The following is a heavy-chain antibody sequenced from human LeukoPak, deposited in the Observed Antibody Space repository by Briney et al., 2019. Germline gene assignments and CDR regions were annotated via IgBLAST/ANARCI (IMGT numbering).Heavy chain of an antibody. V-gene: IGHV3-23*01. CDR3: ARGTSCGADCYAYFDS. CDR2: ISTSGVNT. CDR1: GFTFSSYA. J-gene: IGHJ4*02. D-gene: IGHD2-21*02. Sequence: GGSLTLSCAASGFTFSSYAMNWVRQAPGKGLEWVSGISTSGVNTYYADSAKGRFTISRDNSKSTLYLQMNSLRAEDTAVYYCARGTSCGADCYAYFDSWGQGTLVTVSS.